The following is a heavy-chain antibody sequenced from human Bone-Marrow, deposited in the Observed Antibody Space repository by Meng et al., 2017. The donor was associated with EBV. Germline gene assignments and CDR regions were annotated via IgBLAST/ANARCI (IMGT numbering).Heavy chain of an antibody. CDR3: SRDLAGPHDY. CDR2: INEYGTTT. D-gene: IGHD3-16*01. J-gene: IGHJ4*02. CDR1: GVAFSSCW. Sequence: DPVGGGGAVVQPGGSLRLVCASSGVAFSSCWMQWVRQTPGEALAWVSRINEYGTTTNYADSVQGRFTIYRDNAKNTLYLQMNSLRVEDKAIYYCSRDLAGPHDYWGPGTLVTVSS. V-gene: IGHV3-74*01.